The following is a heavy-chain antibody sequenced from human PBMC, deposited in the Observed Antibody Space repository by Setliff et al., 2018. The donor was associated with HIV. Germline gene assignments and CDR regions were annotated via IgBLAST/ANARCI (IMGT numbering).Heavy chain of an antibody. Sequence: SETLSLTCTVSGGSISSSSYYWDWIRQPPGKGLEWIGSVFYSGSTYYKPSLKSRVTISVDTSKNQFSLKVSSVTAADTAVYYCARSPTSNYLYYFDFWGQGTLVTVSS. CDR2: VFYSGST. D-gene: IGHD4-4*01. CDR1: GGSISSSSYY. V-gene: IGHV4-39*07. J-gene: IGHJ4*02. CDR3: ARSPTSNYLYYFDF.